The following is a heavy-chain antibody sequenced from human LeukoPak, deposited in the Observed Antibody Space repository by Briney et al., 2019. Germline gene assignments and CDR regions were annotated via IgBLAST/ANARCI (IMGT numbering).Heavy chain of an antibody. Sequence: GGSLRLSCAASGFTLSGNGMYWVRQAPGKGLVWVSRINSDGSSTSYADSVKGRFTISRDNAKNTLYLQMNSLRADDTAVYYCARYCSIGSCFDYWGQGALVTVSS. J-gene: IGHJ4*02. D-gene: IGHD2-15*01. V-gene: IGHV3-74*01. CDR2: INSDGSST. CDR3: ARYCSIGSCFDY. CDR1: GFTLSGNG.